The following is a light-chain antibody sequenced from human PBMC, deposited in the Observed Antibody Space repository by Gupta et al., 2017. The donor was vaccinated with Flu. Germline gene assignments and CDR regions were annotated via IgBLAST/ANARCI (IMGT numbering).Light chain of an antibody. CDR2: KAT. J-gene: IGKJ4*01. CDR3: QQSNTYPLT. V-gene: IGKV1-5*03. CDR1: QSISTW. Sequence: EIQMTQSPSTLSSSVGDRLTTTCRASQSISTWLDWYQQRPGKAPNLLIYKATTLESGVPSRFSGSGSGTEFALTISRLQPDDFATYYCQQSNTYPLTFGGGTKVEI.